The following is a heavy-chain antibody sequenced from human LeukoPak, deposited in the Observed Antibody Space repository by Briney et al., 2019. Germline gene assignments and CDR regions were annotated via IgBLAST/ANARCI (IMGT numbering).Heavy chain of an antibody. CDR3: ATSRPIKNTFMVRGVKPLDS. Sequence: ASVKVSCKVSGYTLTELSMHWVRQAPGKGLEWMGGFDPEDGETIYAQKFQGRVTMIEDTSTDTAYMELTNLTSEDTAVYYCATSRPIKNTFMVRGVKPLDSWGQGTLVAVS. CDR1: GYTLTELS. CDR2: FDPEDGET. V-gene: IGHV1-24*01. D-gene: IGHD3-10*01. J-gene: IGHJ4*02.